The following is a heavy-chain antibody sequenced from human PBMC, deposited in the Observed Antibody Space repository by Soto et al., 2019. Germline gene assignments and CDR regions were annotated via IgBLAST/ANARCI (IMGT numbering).Heavy chain of an antibody. J-gene: IGHJ6*02. D-gene: IGHD4-17*01. CDR3: ARDMTTVIYYYGMDV. CDR1: GGTFSSYA. V-gene: IGHV1-69*10. Sequence: GASVKVSCTASGGTFSSYAIIWVRQAPGQGLEWMGGIIPIFGIANYAQKFQGRVTITADKSTSTAYMELSSLRSEDTAVYYCARDMTTVIYYYGMDVWGQGTTVTVSS. CDR2: IIPIFGIA.